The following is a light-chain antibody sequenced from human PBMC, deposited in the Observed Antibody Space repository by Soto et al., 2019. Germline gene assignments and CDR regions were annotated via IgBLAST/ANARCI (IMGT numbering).Light chain of an antibody. Sequence: QSVLTQPPSASGTPGQRVTISCSGSSSNIGSNYVYWYQQLPATAPKLLIYRNNQRHSGVPDRFSGSKSGTSASLAISGLRSEDGADYYCAAWDDSLSGGVFGTGTKVTVL. CDR1: SSNIGSNY. CDR2: RNN. CDR3: AAWDDSLSGGV. V-gene: IGLV1-47*01. J-gene: IGLJ1*01.